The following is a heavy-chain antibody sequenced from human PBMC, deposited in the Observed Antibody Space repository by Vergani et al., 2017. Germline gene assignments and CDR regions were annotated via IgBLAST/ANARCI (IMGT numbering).Heavy chain of an antibody. CDR3: AREGHDSSGYYFLDY. CDR1: GFTVSSNY. D-gene: IGHD3-22*01. Sequence: EVQLVESGGGLIQPGGSLRVSCAASGFTVSSNYMSWVRQAPGKGLEWVSVIYSGGSTYYADSVKGRFTISRDNSKNTLYLQMNSLRAEDTAVYYCAREGHDSSGYYFLDYWGQGTLVTVSS. CDR2: IYSGGST. J-gene: IGHJ4*02. V-gene: IGHV3-53*01.